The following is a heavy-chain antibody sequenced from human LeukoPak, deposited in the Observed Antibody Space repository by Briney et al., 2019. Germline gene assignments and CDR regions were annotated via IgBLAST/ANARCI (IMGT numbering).Heavy chain of an antibody. Sequence: SETLSLTCSVSGYSISSGYYWGWIRQPPGKGLEWVGYIYHSGAAYHNPSLKSRLALSVDTSNNQFSLRLRSVTAADTAVYYCVRGVGGEYFYFDRWGQGAPVTVSA. CDR3: VRGVGGEYFYFDR. V-gene: IGHV4-38-2*02. D-gene: IGHD1-26*01. CDR2: IYHSGAA. J-gene: IGHJ4*02. CDR1: GYSISSGYY.